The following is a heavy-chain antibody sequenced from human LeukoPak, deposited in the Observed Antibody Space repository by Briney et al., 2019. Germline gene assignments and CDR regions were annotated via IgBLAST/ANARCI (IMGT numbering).Heavy chain of an antibody. CDR1: GYTFTSYG. CDR2: ISAYNGNT. Sequence: ASVKVSCKASGYTFTSYGISWVRQAPGQGLEWMGWISAYNGNTNFGQKFQGRVTMTTDTSTSTAYMELRSLRSDDTAVYYCARVPSRTGNYGGLDYWGQGTLVTVSS. D-gene: IGHD4-23*01. J-gene: IGHJ4*02. CDR3: ARVPSRTGNYGGLDY. V-gene: IGHV1-18*01.